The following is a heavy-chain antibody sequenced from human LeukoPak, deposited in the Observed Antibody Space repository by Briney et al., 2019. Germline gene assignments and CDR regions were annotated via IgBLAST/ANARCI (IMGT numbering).Heavy chain of an antibody. V-gene: IGHV1-8*01. CDR1: GYTFTIYD. CDR2: MNPNSGNT. CDR3: ARGPYCSGGSCYLYDGMDV. Sequence: ASVKVSCKASGYTFTIYDINWVRQAPGQGLEWMGWMNPNSGNTGYAQKCQGRVTMTRNTSISTAYMELSSLRSEDTAVYYCARGPYCSGGSCYLYDGMDVWGQGTTVTVSS. D-gene: IGHD2-15*01. J-gene: IGHJ6*02.